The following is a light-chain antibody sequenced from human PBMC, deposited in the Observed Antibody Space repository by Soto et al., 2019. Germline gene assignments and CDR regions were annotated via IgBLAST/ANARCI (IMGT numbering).Light chain of an antibody. J-gene: IGLJ7*01. Sequence: QTVVTQPPSSSASPGESARLTCTLPSDINVGSYNIYWYQQKPGSPPRYLLYYYSDSDKGQGSEVPSRFSGSKDASANTGILLISGLQSEDEADYYCMIWPSNAAVFGGGTQLTVL. CDR1: SDINVGSYN. CDR2: YYSDSDK. V-gene: IGLV5-37*01. CDR3: MIWPSNAAV.